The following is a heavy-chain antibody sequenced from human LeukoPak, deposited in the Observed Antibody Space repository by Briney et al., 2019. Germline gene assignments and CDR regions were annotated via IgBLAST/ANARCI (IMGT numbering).Heavy chain of an antibody. CDR2: IYYSGST. D-gene: IGHD5-18*01. Sequence: RSSETLSLTCAVSGGSISSSSYYWGWIRQPPGKGLEWIGIIYYSGSTYYNVSLKSRVTISVDTSKNQFSLKLSSVTAADTAVYYCARTRYSYGAVFDYWGQGTLVTVSS. CDR1: GGSISSSSYY. J-gene: IGHJ4*02. CDR3: ARTRYSYGAVFDY. V-gene: IGHV4-39*01.